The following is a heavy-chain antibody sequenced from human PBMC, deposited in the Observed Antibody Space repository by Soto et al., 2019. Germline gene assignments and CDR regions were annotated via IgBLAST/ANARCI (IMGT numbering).Heavy chain of an antibody. CDR3: ARPPFDSSGYYRN. Sequence: PGGSLRLSCAASGFIFSDYGMHWIRQAPGKGLEWVAVISKDGRTEYYADSVKGRFTISGDNSKDTLYLQMDSLRPDDTAVYYCARPPFDSSGYYRNWGQGTLVTVSS. D-gene: IGHD3-22*01. CDR1: GFIFSDYG. J-gene: IGHJ4*02. CDR2: ISKDGRTE. V-gene: IGHV3-30*03.